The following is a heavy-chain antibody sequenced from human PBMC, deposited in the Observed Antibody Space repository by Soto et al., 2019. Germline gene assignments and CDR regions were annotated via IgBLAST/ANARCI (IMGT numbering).Heavy chain of an antibody. CDR2: ISSYNGDT. CDR1: GYTFTIYG. J-gene: IGHJ6*02. Sequence: QVQLVQSGAEVKTPGASVKVSCKASGYTFTIYGVSWVRHAPGQGLEWMGWISSYNGDTNYAQKVQGRVTMTTDTSATTTYMELRSLRPDDTAVYYCARDQGAGQYGMDVWGQGTTVTVSS. CDR3: ARDQGAGQYGMDV. V-gene: IGHV1-18*01.